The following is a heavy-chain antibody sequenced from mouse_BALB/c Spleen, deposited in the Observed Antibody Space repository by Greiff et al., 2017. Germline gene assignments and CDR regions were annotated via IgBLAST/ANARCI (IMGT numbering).Heavy chain of an antibody. J-gene: IGHJ4*01. CDR2: IYPGNVNT. CDR1: GYTFTSYY. Sequence: QVQLKQSGPELVKPGASVRISCKASGYTFTSYYIHWVKQRPGQGLEWIGWIYPGNVNTKYNEKFKGKATLTADKSSSTAYMQLSSLTSEDSAVYFCARNYRYDGDAMDYWGQGTSVTVSS. CDR3: ARNYRYDGDAMDY. D-gene: IGHD2-14*01. V-gene: IGHV1S56*01.